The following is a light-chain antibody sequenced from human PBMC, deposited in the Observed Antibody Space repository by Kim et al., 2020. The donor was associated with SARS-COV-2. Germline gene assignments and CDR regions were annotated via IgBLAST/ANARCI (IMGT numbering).Light chain of an antibody. J-gene: IGKJ1*01. CDR1: QSVDVW. CDR3: QQYHTHST. V-gene: IGKV1-5*03. Sequence: DIQMTQSPSILPASIGDTVSITCRASQSVDVWLAWYQQKPGQAPKLLIHRALDLQSGVPSRFSGSRSGTEFTLTISSLQPSDFATYYCQQYHTHSTFGQGTKVDIK. CDR2: RAL.